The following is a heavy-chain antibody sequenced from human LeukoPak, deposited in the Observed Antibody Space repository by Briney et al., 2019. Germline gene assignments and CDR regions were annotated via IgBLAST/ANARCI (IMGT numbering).Heavy chain of an antibody. CDR2: INPNSGGT. D-gene: IGHD1/OR15-1a*01. CDR1: GYTFTGYY. CDR3: ARGGTAVTFVNY. V-gene: IGHV1-2*02. Sequence: ASVKVSCKASGYTFTGYYIHWVRQAPGQGLEWMGWINPNSGGTNYGQNFQGRVTMTSDTSITTAYMELSRLRSDDTAVYFCARGGTAVTFVNYWGQGTLVTVSS. J-gene: IGHJ4*02.